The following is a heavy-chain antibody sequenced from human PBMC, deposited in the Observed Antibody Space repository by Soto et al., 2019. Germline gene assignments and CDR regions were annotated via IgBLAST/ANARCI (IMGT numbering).Heavy chain of an antibody. V-gene: IGHV3-7*01. CDR3: ARGYSDSLWGSYPLVY. CDR1: GFTFSRCW. J-gene: IGHJ4*02. Sequence: PGGSLRLSWAASGFTFSRCWMSWVRQAPGKGLEWVANIKQDGSEKYYVDSVKGRFTISRDNAKNSLYLEMNSLRAEDTAVYYCARGYSDSLWGSYPLVYWGQGT. CDR2: IKQDGSEK. D-gene: IGHD3-16*02.